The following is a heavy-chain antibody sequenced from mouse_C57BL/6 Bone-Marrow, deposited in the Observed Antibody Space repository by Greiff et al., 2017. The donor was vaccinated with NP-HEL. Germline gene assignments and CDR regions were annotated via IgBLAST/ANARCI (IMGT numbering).Heavy chain of an antibody. J-gene: IGHJ1*03. Sequence: EVQLVESGGDLVKPGGSLKLSCAASGFTFSSYGMSWVRQTPDKRLEWVATISSGGSYTYYPDSVKGRFTISRDKAKNTLYLQMSSLKSEDTAMYYCARRGTPYWYFDVWGTGTTVTVSS. V-gene: IGHV5-6*01. CDR2: ISSGGSYT. D-gene: IGHD1-1*01. CDR1: GFTFSSYG. CDR3: ARRGTPYWYFDV.